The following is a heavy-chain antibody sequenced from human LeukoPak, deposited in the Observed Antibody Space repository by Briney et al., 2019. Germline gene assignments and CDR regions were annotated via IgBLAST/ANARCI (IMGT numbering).Heavy chain of an antibody. V-gene: IGHV4-31*03. CDR3: ARDPTTVTAFYAFDI. CDR2: IHYSGST. D-gene: IGHD4-17*01. Sequence: SQTLSLTCTVSGGSISSGGYFWSWIRQHPEKGLECIGYIHYSGSTYYNPSLKSRLTISLDTSRNQFSLKLTSVTAADTAVYYCARDPTTVTAFYAFDIWGQGTMVTVSS. CDR1: GGSISSGGYF. J-gene: IGHJ3*02.